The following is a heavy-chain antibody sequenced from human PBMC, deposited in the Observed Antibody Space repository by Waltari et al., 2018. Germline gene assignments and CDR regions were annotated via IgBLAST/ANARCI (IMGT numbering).Heavy chain of an antibody. CDR2: IYYSGST. CDR1: GGSISSGGYY. D-gene: IGHD1-26*01. V-gene: IGHV4-31*03. CDR3: ARASFLVGATIDRFDY. Sequence: QVQLQESGPGLVKPSQTLSLTCTVSGGSISSGGYYWSWIRQHPGKGLEWIGYIYYSGSTYSTPSLKSRVTISVDTSKNQFSLKLSSVTAADTAVYYCARASFLVGATIDRFDYWGQGTLVTVSS. J-gene: IGHJ4*02.